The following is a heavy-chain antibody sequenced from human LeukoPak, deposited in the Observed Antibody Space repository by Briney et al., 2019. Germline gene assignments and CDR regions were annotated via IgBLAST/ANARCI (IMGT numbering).Heavy chain of an antibody. J-gene: IGHJ6*04. CDR1: GFIVSTNY. CDR2: IYSGGST. D-gene: IGHD3-10*02. V-gene: IGHV3-53*01. CDR3: AELGITMIGGV. Sequence: GGSLRLSCAASGFIVSTNYMSWVRQAPGKGPEWVSVIYSGGSTFYADSVKGRFIISRDNAKNSLYLQMNSLRAEDTAVYYCAELGITMIGGVWGKGTTVTISS.